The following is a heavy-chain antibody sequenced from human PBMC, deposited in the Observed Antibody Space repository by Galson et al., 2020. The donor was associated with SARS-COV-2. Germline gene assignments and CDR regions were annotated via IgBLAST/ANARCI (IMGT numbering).Heavy chain of an antibody. CDR3: ARYTYVPEGFDP. D-gene: IGHD3-10*02. Sequence: SETLSLTCTVSGGSINTRNYYWGWIRQPPGKGLEWIGSIYYSGNTYYNPSLKSRVTISVDTSKNQFSLKLTSVTAADTAVYSCARYTYVPEGFDPWGQGTLVTVSS. CDR2: IYYSGNT. V-gene: IGHV4-39*01. J-gene: IGHJ5*02. CDR1: GGSINTRNYY.